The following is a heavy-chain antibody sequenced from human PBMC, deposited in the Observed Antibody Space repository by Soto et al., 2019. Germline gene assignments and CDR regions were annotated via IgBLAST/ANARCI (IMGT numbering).Heavy chain of an antibody. V-gene: IGHV3-33*01. D-gene: IGHD2-2*01. CDR1: GFTFSSYG. J-gene: IGHJ4*02. CDR3: ARDRYCSSTSCYLGYFDY. CDR2: IWYDGSNK. Sequence: PGGSLRLSCAASGFTFSSYGMHWVRQAPGKGLEWVAVIWYDGSNKYYADSVKGRFTISRDNSKNTLYLQMNSLRAEDTAVYYCARDRYCSSTSCYLGYFDYWGQGTLVTVSS.